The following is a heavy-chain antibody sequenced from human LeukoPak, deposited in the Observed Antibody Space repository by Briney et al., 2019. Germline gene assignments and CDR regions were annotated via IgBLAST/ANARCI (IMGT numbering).Heavy chain of an antibody. CDR3: AKESRRYCTNGVCPFDY. CDR2: IRYDGSNK. CDR1: GFTFSSYG. V-gene: IGHV3-30*02. Sequence: GGSLRLSCAASGFTFSSYGMHWVRQAPGKGLEWVAFIRYDGSNKYYADSVKGRFTISRDNSKNTLYLQVISLRAEDTAVYYCAKESRRYCTNGVCPFDYWGQGTLVTVSS. J-gene: IGHJ4*02. D-gene: IGHD2-8*01.